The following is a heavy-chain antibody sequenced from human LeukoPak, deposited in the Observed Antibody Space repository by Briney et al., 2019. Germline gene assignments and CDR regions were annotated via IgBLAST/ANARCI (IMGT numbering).Heavy chain of an antibody. J-gene: IGHJ4*02. Sequence: GGSLRLSCAASGFTFSSYAMSWVRQAPGKGLEWVSAISGSGGSTYYADSVKGRFTISRDNSKNTLYLQMNSLRAEDTAVYYCAKVPTPIVVPAALYLEYWGQGTLVTVSS. V-gene: IGHV3-23*01. D-gene: IGHD2-2*01. CDR1: GFTFSSYA. CDR3: AKVPTPIVVPAALYLEY. CDR2: ISGSGGST.